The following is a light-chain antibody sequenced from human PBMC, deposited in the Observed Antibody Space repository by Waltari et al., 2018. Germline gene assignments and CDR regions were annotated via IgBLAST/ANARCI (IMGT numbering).Light chain of an antibody. CDR3: QQYSSFPWT. V-gene: IGKV1-5*03. Sequence: DIQMTPSPSTLSASVGHRVPITCRASQSVNSWLAWHQQKPGKAPNLLIYKASVLENGVPSRFSGSGSATDFTLTISSLQPDDFATYYCQQYSSFPWTFGQGTKVEIK. CDR2: KAS. CDR1: QSVNSW. J-gene: IGKJ1*01.